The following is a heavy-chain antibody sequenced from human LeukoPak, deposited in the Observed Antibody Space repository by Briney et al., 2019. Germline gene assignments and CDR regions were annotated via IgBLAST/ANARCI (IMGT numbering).Heavy chain of an antibody. CDR2: IYPGDSDT. CDR1: GYSFTSYW. V-gene: IGHV5-51*01. CDR3: ARLSSSRPPYYDFWSGYYYYYYYMDV. D-gene: IGHD3-3*01. J-gene: IGHJ6*03. Sequence: GESLKISCKGSGYSFTSYWIGWVRQMPGKGLEWMGIIYPGDSDTRYSPSFQGQVTISADKSLSTAYLQWSSLKASDTAMYSCARLSSSRPPYYDFWSGYYYYYYYMDVWGKGTTVTVSS.